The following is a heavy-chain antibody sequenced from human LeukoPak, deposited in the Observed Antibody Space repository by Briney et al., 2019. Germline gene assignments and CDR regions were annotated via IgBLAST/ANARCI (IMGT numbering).Heavy chain of an antibody. D-gene: IGHD2-2*01. CDR2: ISYDGSNK. J-gene: IGHJ5*02. CDR3: AASEKAGYCSSTSCPPGP. Sequence: GRSLRLSCAASGFTFSSYAMHWVRQAPGKGLEWVAVISYDGSNKYYADSVKGRFTISRDNSKNTLYLQMNSPRAEDTAVYYCAASEKAGYCSSTSCPPGPWGQGTLVTVSS. V-gene: IGHV3-30*01. CDR1: GFTFSSYA.